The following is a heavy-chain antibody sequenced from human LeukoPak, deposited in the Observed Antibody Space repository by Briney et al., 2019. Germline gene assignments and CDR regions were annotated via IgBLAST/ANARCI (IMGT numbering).Heavy chain of an antibody. D-gene: IGHD3-3*01. CDR1: GGTFSSYA. Sequence: ASVKVSCKASGGTFSSYAISWVRQAPGQGLEWMGRIIPILGIANYAQKFQGRVTITADKSTSTAYMELSSLRSEDTAVYYCARGIGSECLLFDYWGQGTLVTVSS. J-gene: IGHJ4*02. V-gene: IGHV1-69*04. CDR3: ARGIGSECLLFDY. CDR2: IIPILGIA.